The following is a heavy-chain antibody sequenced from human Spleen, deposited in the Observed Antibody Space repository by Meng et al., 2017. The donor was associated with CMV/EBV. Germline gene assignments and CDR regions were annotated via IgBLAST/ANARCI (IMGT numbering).Heavy chain of an antibody. J-gene: IGHJ4*02. CDR2: IKQDGSEK. V-gene: IGHV3-7*01. Sequence: GGSLRLSCAASGFTFSSYAMHWVRQAPGKGLEWVANIKQDGSEKHYVDSAKGRLFISRDNAKNSLYLQTNSLRAEDTAVYYCARIGYSSSSWDYWGQGTLVTVSS. CDR1: GFTFSSYA. D-gene: IGHD6-6*01. CDR3: ARIGYSSSSWDY.